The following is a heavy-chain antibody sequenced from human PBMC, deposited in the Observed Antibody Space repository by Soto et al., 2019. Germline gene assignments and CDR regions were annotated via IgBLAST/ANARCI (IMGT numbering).Heavy chain of an antibody. CDR1: CVSVSSYY. CDR3: ARALPDYSYHMDV. CDR2: SYDNGRT. V-gene: IGHV4-4*07. Sequence: SETLSLTCNVSCVSVSSYYWSWIRQPAGKGLEWIGRSYDNGRTNYNPSLASRATVSVDTSKNQFSLILTSVTAADTAVYYCARALPDYSYHMDVRGQGTTVTVS. J-gene: IGHJ6*02.